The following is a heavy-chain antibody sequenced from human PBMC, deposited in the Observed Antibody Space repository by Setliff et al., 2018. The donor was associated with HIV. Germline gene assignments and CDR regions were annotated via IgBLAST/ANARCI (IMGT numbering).Heavy chain of an antibody. CDR1: GGSISSGNYF. Sequence: PSETLSLTCTVSGGSISSGNYFWNWIRQPAGKGLEWIGRIYTSGSTHYNPSLESRVTMSVDTSKNQFSRKLSSVTAADTAVYYCARGTGYYYDSSGSNCFDPWGQGTLVTVSS. V-gene: IGHV4-61*02. CDR3: ARGTGYYYDSSGSNCFDP. D-gene: IGHD3-22*01. J-gene: IGHJ5*02. CDR2: IYTSGST.